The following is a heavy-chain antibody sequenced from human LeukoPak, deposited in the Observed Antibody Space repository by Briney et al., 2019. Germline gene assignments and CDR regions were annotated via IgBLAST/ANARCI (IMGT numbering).Heavy chain of an antibody. CDR1: GGSISSYY. CDR3: ARHPSY. Sequence: SETLSLTCSVSGGSISSYYWSWIRQPPGKGLEWIGSIYYSGSTYYNPSLKSRVTISVDTSKNQFSLKLSSVTAADTAVYYCARHPSYWGQGTLVTVSS. J-gene: IGHJ4*02. CDR2: IYYSGST. V-gene: IGHV4-39*01.